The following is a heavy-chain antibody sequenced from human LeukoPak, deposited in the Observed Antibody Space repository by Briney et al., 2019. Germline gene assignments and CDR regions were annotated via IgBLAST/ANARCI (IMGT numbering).Heavy chain of an antibody. CDR2: INHSGST. CDR3: ARGVRGDYVWGSYRPTPNWFDP. D-gene: IGHD3-16*02. Sequence: SETLSLTCAVYGGSFSGYYWSWIRQPPGKGLEWIGEINHSGSTNYNPSLKSRVTISVDTSKNQFSLKLSSVTAADTAVYYCARGVRGDYVWGSYRPTPNWFDPWGQGTLVTVSS. J-gene: IGHJ5*02. CDR1: GGSFSGYY. V-gene: IGHV4-34*01.